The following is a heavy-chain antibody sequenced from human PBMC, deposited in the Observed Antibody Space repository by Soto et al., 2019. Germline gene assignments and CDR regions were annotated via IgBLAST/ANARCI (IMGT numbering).Heavy chain of an antibody. CDR3: ARYRREAVAGYTLDN. CDR1: GGSISSNY. J-gene: IGHJ4*02. V-gene: IGHV4-59*01. CDR2: VYNSGST. Sequence: PSETLSLTCTVSGGSISSNYWTWIRQPPGKGLEWIGYVYNSGSTNYNPSLKSRVTITEDTSKSQFSLKVNSMTAADTAVYYCARYRREAVAGYTLDNWGQGILVTVSS. D-gene: IGHD6-13*01.